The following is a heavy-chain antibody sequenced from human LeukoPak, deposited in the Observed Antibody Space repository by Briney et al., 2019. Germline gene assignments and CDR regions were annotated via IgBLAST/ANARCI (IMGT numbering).Heavy chain of an antibody. J-gene: IGHJ6*02. D-gene: IGHD4-11*01. V-gene: IGHV3-74*01. CDR2: IKSDGTNT. CDR1: GFTFSGSW. CDR3: VRGRTYTLDV. Sequence: GGSLRLSCAASGFTFSGSWMNWVRQAPGKGLVWVSAIKSDGTNTYYADSVKGRFTISRDNAKNTLYLQMNSLRAEDTAVYYCVRGRTYTLDVWGQGTTVTVSS.